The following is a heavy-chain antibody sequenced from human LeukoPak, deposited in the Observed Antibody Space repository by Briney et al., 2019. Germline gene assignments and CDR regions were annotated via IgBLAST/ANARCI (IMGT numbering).Heavy chain of an antibody. Sequence: ASVKVSCKASGYTFTGYYMHWVRQAPGQGLEWMGWINPNSGGTNYAQKFQGWVTMTRDTSISTAYMELSRLRSDDTAVYYCARWLGWFGEFKGPIHQDYFDYWGQGTLVTVSS. CDR2: INPNSGGT. CDR1: GYTFTGYY. D-gene: IGHD3-10*01. V-gene: IGHV1-2*04. CDR3: ARWLGWFGEFKGPIHQDYFDY. J-gene: IGHJ4*02.